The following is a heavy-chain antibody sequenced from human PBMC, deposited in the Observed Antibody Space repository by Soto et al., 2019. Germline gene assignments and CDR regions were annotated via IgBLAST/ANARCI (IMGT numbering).Heavy chain of an antibody. J-gene: IGHJ5*02. CDR3: ARDEVTTP. Sequence: QVPLVQSGAEVKKPGASVKVSCKASGGTVSSYAISWVRQAPGQGLEWMGGIIPIFGTANYAQKFQGRVTINAEEATSTDYMELSSLRSEDTSVYYCARDEVTTPWGQGTLVTGSS. CDR1: GGTVSSYA. CDR2: IIPIFGTA. D-gene: IGHD4-17*01. V-gene: IGHV1-69*12.